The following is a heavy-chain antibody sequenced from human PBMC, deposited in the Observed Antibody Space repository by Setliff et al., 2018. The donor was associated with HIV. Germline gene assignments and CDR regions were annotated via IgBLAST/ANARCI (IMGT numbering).Heavy chain of an antibody. J-gene: IGHJ5*02. CDR2: IRSKAYGGTT. Sequence: PGESLKISCTASGFTFGDYAMSWVRQAPGKGLEWVGFIRSKAYGGTTEYAASVKGRFTISRADSKTIAYLQMNSLKTEDTAVYYCTRSRYNWNSPFDPWGQGTLVTVSS. CDR1: GFTFGDYA. V-gene: IGHV3-49*04. CDR3: TRSRYNWNSPFDP. D-gene: IGHD1-7*01.